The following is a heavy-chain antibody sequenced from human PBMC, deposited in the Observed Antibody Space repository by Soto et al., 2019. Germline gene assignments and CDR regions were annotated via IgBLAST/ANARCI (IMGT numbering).Heavy chain of an antibody. CDR2: THYSGDT. CDR3: ARGDSQVSSVFDY. CDR1: GGPFPNGGYY. V-gene: IGHV4-31*03. Sequence: TLSLTCTVSGGPFPNGGYYWSWIRQEPGKGLEWIGYTHYSGDTSYNQFLRSRVTISTDTSKTQFSLRLRSVTSADTAVYYCARGDSQVSSVFDYWGQGMLVTVSS. J-gene: IGHJ4*02. D-gene: IGHD3-16*01.